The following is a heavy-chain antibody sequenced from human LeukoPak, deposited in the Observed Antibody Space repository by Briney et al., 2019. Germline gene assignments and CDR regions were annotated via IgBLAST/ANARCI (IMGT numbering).Heavy chain of an antibody. Sequence: SETLSLTCTVSGGSISNYYWSWIRQPPGKGLEWIGYIYSSGSTNYNPSLKSRVTISVDTSKIQFSLKLSSVTAADTAVYYCARRAGDYSHPYAYWGQGTLVTVSS. D-gene: IGHD3-22*01. CDR1: GGSISNYY. J-gene: IGHJ4*02. V-gene: IGHV4-59*01. CDR3: ARRAGDYSHPYAY. CDR2: IYSSGST.